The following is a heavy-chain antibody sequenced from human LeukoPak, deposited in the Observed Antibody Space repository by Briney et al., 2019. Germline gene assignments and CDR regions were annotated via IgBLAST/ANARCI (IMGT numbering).Heavy chain of an antibody. CDR1: GFTFRYAW. J-gene: IGHJ1*01. D-gene: IGHD2-2*01. CDR2: IKSKTDGGTT. CDR3: TTVGYQLPNEYLQH. V-gene: IGHV3-15*01. Sequence: PGGSLRLSCAASGFTFRYAWMSWVRQAPGKGLEWVGRIKSKTDGGTTDYGAIVKGRFTISRDDSKNTLYLQMNSLKTEDTAVYYCTTVGYQLPNEYLQHWGQGTLVTVSS.